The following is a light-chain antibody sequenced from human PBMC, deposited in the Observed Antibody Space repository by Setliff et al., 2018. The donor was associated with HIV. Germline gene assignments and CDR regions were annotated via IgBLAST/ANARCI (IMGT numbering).Light chain of an antibody. CDR2: DNS. CDR3: QVWDSSSDQHV. J-gene: IGLJ1*01. V-gene: IGLV3-21*03. CDR1: NIGSKS. Sequence: SYELTQPPSVSVAPGKTARITCGGNNIGSKSVHWYQQKTGQAPVLVVDDNSDRPSGIPERFSGSKSGNTATLTISRVEAGDEADYYCQVWDSSSDQHVFGTGTKVTVL.